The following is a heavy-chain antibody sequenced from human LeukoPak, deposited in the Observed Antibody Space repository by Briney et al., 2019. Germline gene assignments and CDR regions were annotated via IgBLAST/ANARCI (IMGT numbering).Heavy chain of an antibody. V-gene: IGHV3-30*18. Sequence: LPGGSLRLSCAASGFTFSSYAMSWVRQAPGKGLEWVAVISFDGGNKYYADSVKGRFTISRDNSKTTLSLQMNSLRVEDTAVYYCAKDGAYINYQYYFDSWGRGTLVTVSS. J-gene: IGHJ4*02. D-gene: IGHD4-11*01. CDR1: GFTFSSYA. CDR2: ISFDGGNK. CDR3: AKDGAYINYQYYFDS.